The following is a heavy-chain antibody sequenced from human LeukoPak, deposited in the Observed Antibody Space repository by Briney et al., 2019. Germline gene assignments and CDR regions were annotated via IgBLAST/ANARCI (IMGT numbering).Heavy chain of an antibody. D-gene: IGHD4-17*01. J-gene: IGHJ4*02. CDR3: ARDYSTVTTFFDY. Sequence: GGSLRLSCAASEFTFRSYNMNWVRQAPGKGLEWVSYITGGSTTIYYADSVKGRFTISRDNAKNSLYLQMNSLRAEDTAVYYCARDYSTVTTFFDYWGQGTLVTVSS. CDR2: ITGGSTTI. CDR1: EFTFRSYN. V-gene: IGHV3-48*01.